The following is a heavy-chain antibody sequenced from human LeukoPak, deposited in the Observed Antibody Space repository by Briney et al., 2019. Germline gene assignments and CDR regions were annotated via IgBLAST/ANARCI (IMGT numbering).Heavy chain of an antibody. J-gene: IGHJ4*02. CDR3: ARGKGIYCGGDCSALDY. D-gene: IGHD2-21*02. CDR1: GFTFSSYA. CDR2: ISTNGGTT. Sequence: PGGSLRLSCAASGFTFSSYAMHWVRQAPGKGLEYVSAISTNGGTTYCGDSVKGRFTLSRDNSKNMLYLQMGSLRAEDMAVYYCARGKGIYCGGDCSALDYWGQGTLVTVSS. V-gene: IGHV3-64*02.